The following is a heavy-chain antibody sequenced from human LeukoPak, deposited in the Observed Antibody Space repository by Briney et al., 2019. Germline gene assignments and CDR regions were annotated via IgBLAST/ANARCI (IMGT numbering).Heavy chain of an antibody. CDR3: ARDRGGRTGLDD. Sequence: GGSLRLSCAASGLTLSRSWMSWVRQAPGERLEWVAFIKEDGSEKYYVDSVKGRFTISRDNAENSLYLQMNSLRAEDTAVYYCARDRGGRTGLDDWGQGTLVTVSS. V-gene: IGHV3-7*04. J-gene: IGHJ4*02. CDR2: IKEDGSEK. CDR1: GLTLSRSW. D-gene: IGHD2-15*01.